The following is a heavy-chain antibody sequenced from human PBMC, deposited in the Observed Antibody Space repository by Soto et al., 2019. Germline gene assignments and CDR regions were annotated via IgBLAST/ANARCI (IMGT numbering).Heavy chain of an antibody. CDR1: GFTLRNYE. J-gene: IGHJ6*02. CDR2: ISGSSKTM. Sequence: EVQLVESGGGLVQPGGSLRLSCVASGFTLRNYEMNWVRQAPGKGLEWVSYISGSSKTMSYADSVKGRFTISRDNAKNSLYLQMNSLRAEDTAVYFCARDPQRGAYDGDYDYGLDVWGQGTTVTVSS. D-gene: IGHD4-17*01. V-gene: IGHV3-48*03. CDR3: ARDPQRGAYDGDYDYGLDV.